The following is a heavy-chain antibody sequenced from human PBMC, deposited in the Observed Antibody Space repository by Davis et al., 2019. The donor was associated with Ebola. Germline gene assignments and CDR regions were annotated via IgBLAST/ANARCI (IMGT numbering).Heavy chain of an antibody. CDR3: AFVGVNTKGDARDI. CDR2: ISYNANT. V-gene: IGHV4-30-4*01. J-gene: IGHJ3*02. CDR1: GDSISSGDFY. Sequence: SETLSLTCTVSGDSISSGDFYWGWIRQPPGKGLEWIGYISYNANTYYTPSLKSRVTISVDTSKNQFSLQLISVTAADTAVYYCAFVGVNTKGDARDIWGQGTKVIVSS. D-gene: IGHD1-26*01.